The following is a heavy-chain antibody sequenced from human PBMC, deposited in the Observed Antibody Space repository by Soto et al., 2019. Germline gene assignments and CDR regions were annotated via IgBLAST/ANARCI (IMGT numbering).Heavy chain of an antibody. D-gene: IGHD3-22*01. CDR2: IYNTGST. CDR1: GASISSGGYY. CDR3: ARVNYYASYGYRDGPYYFDY. J-gene: IGHJ4*02. Sequence: QVRLQESGPGLVKPSQTLSLTCTVSGASISSGGYYWSWIRQPPGRGLEFIGHIYNTGSTNYNPSLKSRNTMSLDTSKNHFSLGLGSVTAADTAMYYCARVNYYASYGYRDGPYYFDYWGQGALVTVSS. V-gene: IGHV4-31*03.